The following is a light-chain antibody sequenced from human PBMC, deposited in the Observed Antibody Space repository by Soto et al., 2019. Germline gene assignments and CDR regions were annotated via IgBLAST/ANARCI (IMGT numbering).Light chain of an antibody. CDR1: SSDIGSYNH. CDR3: ISYTDRQSYL. CDR2: AVS. Sequence: QSALTQPASVSGSPGQSITISCSGTSSDIGSYNHVAWYQQFPGKSPKLMIYAVSDRLPGVSDRFSGSKSGITASLTISGLQTEDEADYYCISYTDRQSYLFGTGTKVTAL. J-gene: IGLJ1*01. V-gene: IGLV2-14*03.